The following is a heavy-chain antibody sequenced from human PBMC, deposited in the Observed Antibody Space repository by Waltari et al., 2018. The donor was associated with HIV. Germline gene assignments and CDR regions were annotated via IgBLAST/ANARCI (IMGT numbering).Heavy chain of an antibody. CDR3: ARGSEYSGYADAFDI. D-gene: IGHD5-12*01. Sequence: EVQLVETGGGLIQPGGSLRLSCAASDFTVSSDYRSWVRQAPGNGLEWLSGIYSGGSTYYADSVKGRLTISRDNAKNTLYLQMNSLRAEDTAIYYCARGSEYSGYADAFDIWGQGTMVTVSS. CDR1: DFTVSSDY. J-gene: IGHJ3*02. V-gene: IGHV3-53*02. CDR2: IYSGGST.